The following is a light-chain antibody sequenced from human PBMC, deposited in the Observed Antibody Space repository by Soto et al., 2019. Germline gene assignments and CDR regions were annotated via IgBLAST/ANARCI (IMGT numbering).Light chain of an antibody. Sequence: DIVMTQSPDSLTVSLGERATINCKSSHSVLYNSNNENYLAWYQQRAGQPPKLLIYWASDRESGVPERFTGSGSGTNFTLIISALQAEDVATYYCQQYYSAPLTFVGGTKVEIK. V-gene: IGKV4-1*01. CDR1: HSVLYNSNNENY. CDR3: QQYYSAPLT. J-gene: IGKJ4*01. CDR2: WAS.